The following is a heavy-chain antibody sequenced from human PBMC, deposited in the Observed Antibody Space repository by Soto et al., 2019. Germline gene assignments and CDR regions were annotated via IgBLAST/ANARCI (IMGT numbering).Heavy chain of an antibody. CDR2: ISGSGSTT. J-gene: IGHJ3*02. V-gene: IGHV3-23*01. D-gene: IGHD3-9*01. Sequence: GGSLRLSCAASGFTFSTYVMGWVRQAPGQGPEWVSGISGSGSTTYYADSVKGRFTISRDNSKNTLYLQMNSLRAEDTAVYYCAKQRVGSRFYDILTGHAFDIWGQGTMVTVSS. CDR1: GFTFSTYV. CDR3: AKQRVGSRFYDILTGHAFDI.